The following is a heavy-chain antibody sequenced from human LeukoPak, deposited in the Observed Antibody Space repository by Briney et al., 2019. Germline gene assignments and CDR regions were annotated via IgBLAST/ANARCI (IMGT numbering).Heavy chain of an antibody. D-gene: IGHD2-2*03. CDR2: IYYSGST. CDR3: ARDWIDRGTFDP. J-gene: IGHJ5*02. CDR1: GGSISSSSYY. Sequence: SETLSLTCTVSGGSISSSSYYWGWIRQPPGKGLEWIGSIYYSGSTYYNPSLKSRVTISVDTSKNQFSLKLSSVTAADTAVYYCARDWIDRGTFDPWGQGTLVTVSS. V-gene: IGHV4-39*07.